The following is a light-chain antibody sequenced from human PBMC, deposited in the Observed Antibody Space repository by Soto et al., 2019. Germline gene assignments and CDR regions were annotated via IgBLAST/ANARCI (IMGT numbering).Light chain of an antibody. V-gene: IGLV2-23*01. J-gene: IGLJ1*01. Sequence: QSALTQPASVSGSLGQSITISCTGSSSDVGTYYFVSWYQQHPGKVPKLMIYEGTKRPSGVSDRFSGSKSGNTASMTISGLQAEDEANYYCGSYAGNNIFVFGTGTKLTVL. CDR3: GSYAGNNIFV. CDR1: SSDVGTYYF. CDR2: EGT.